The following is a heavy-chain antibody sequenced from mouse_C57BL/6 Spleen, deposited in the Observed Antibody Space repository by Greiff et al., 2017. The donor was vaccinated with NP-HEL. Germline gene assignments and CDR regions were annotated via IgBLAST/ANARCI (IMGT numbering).Heavy chain of an antibody. D-gene: IGHD2-4*01. CDR2: IWRGGST. Sequence: QVHVKQSGPGLVQPSQSLSITCTVSGFSLTSYGVHWVRQSPGKGLEWLGVIWRGGSTDYNAAFMSRLSITKDNSKSQVFFKMNSLQADDTAIYYCAKKSYYDYDGAMDYWGQGTSVTVSS. V-gene: IGHV2-5*01. J-gene: IGHJ4*01. CDR1: GFSLTSYG. CDR3: AKKSYYDYDGAMDY.